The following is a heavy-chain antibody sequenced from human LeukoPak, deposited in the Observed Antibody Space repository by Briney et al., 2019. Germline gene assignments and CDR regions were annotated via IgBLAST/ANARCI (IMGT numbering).Heavy chain of an antibody. V-gene: IGHV3-74*01. D-gene: IGHD3-10*01. CDR2: INSDGRST. CDR3: ARGLRGGFDP. CDR1: GFTFSSYS. J-gene: IGHJ5*02. Sequence: GGSLRLSCAASGFTFSSYSMNWVRQVPGKGLVWFSGINSDGRSTIYVDSVKGRFIISRDYAKNTVYLQMNSLRAEDTAVYYCARGLRGGFDPWGQGTLVTVSS.